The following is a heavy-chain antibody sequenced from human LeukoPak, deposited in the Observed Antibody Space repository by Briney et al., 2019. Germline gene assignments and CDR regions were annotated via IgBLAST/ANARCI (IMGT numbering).Heavy chain of an antibody. Sequence: NPSETLSLTCTVSGGSVSSGSYYWSWIRQPPGKGLEWIGYIYYSGSTNYNPSLKSRVTISVDTSKNQFYLKLSSVTAADTAVYYCARVHTTVTTYYFDYWGQGTLVTVSS. CDR1: GGSVSSGSYY. CDR3: ARVHTTVTTYYFDY. V-gene: IGHV4-61*01. CDR2: IYYSGST. D-gene: IGHD4-17*01. J-gene: IGHJ4*02.